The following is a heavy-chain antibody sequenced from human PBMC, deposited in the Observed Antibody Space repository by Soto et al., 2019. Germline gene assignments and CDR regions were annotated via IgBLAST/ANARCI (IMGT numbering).Heavy chain of an antibody. D-gene: IGHD3-10*01. Sequence: GGSLRLSCAASGFTFSSYSMNWVRQAPGKGLEWVSYISSSSSTIYYADSVKGRFTISRDNAKNSLYLQMNSLRAEDTAVYYCARGEEYGFGELLKNYYYYMDVWGKGTTVTVSS. CDR2: ISSSSSTI. J-gene: IGHJ6*03. CDR1: GFTFSSYS. CDR3: ARGEEYGFGELLKNYYYYMDV. V-gene: IGHV3-48*01.